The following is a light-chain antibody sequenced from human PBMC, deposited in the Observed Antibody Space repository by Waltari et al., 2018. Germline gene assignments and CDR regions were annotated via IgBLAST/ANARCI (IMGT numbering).Light chain of an antibody. CDR3: QTGGHGTWV. CDR1: SGHSSNV. Sequence: QLVLTQSPSASASLGASVKLTCTLSSGHSSNVIAWLQQQPEKGPRYLMKVNRDGSHSKGDEIPDRFSGSSSGAERYLTISSLHSEDEADYYCQTGGHGTWVFGGGTKLTVL. CDR2: VNRDGSH. J-gene: IGLJ3*02. V-gene: IGLV4-69*01.